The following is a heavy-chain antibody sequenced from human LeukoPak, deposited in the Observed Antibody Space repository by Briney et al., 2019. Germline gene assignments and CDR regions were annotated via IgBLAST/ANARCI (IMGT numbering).Heavy chain of an antibody. CDR3: ARKPRGDYYASGSYYRYFDY. J-gene: IGHJ4*02. CDR2: INHSGST. Sequence: PSETLSLTCAVYGGSFSGYYWSWIRQPPGKGLEWIGEINHSGSTNYNPSLKSRVTISVDTSKNQFSLKLSSVTAADTAVYYCARKPRGDYYASGSYYRYFDYWGQGTLVTVSS. CDR1: GGSFSGYY. V-gene: IGHV4-34*01. D-gene: IGHD3-10*01.